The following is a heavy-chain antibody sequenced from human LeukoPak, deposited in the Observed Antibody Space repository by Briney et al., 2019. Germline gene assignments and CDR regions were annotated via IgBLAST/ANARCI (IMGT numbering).Heavy chain of an antibody. CDR1: GFTFSSYG. CDR2: ISGSGGST. Sequence: GGTLRLSCAASGFTFSSYGMSWVRQAPGKGLEWVSAISGSGGSTYYADSVKGRFTISRDNAKNSLFLQVNSLRAEDTAVYYCARGLAVAGPIDYWGQGTLVTVSS. V-gene: IGHV3-23*01. J-gene: IGHJ4*02. CDR3: ARGLAVAGPIDY. D-gene: IGHD6-19*01.